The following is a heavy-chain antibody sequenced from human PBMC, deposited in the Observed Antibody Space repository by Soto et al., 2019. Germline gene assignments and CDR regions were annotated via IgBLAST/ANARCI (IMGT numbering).Heavy chain of an antibody. CDR2: ISSSSSTI. V-gene: IGHV3-48*01. J-gene: IGHJ3*02. D-gene: IGHD3-3*01. CDR1: GFTFSSYS. CDR3: ARDWKRITIFGVATRAFDI. Sequence: PGGSLRLSCAASGFTFSSYSMSWVRQAPGKGLEWVSYISSSSSTIYYADFVKGRFTISRDNAKNSLYLQMNSLRAEDTAVYYCARDWKRITIFGVATRAFDIWGQGTMVTVSS.